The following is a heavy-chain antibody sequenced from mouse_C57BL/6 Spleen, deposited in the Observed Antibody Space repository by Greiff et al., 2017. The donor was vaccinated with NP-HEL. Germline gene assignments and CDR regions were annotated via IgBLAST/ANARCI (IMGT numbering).Heavy chain of an antibody. CDR3: TRAGTRAGYYFDY. J-gene: IGHJ2*01. CDR1: GYTFTDYE. Sequence: VQLQQSGAELVRPGASVTLSCKASGYTFTDYEMHWVKQTPVHGLEWIGAIDPETGGTAYNQKFKGKAILTADKSSSTAYMELRSLSSEDSAVYYCTRAGTRAGYYFDYWGQGTTLTVSS. V-gene: IGHV1-15*01. CDR2: IDPETGGT. D-gene: IGHD4-1*01.